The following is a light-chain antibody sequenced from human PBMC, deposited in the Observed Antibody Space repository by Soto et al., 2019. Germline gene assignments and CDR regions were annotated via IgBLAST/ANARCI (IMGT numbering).Light chain of an antibody. CDR2: NNN. CDR3: AAWDDSLNGWL. J-gene: IGLJ3*02. V-gene: IGLV1-44*01. Sequence: QSVLTQPPSTSGTPGQRVTISCSGSSSNIGSNTVNWYQQVPGTAPKLLIYNNNQRPSGVPDRFSGSKSGTSASLALSGLQSEDEAEYWWAAWDDSLNGWLFGGGTKLTVL. CDR1: SSNIGSNT.